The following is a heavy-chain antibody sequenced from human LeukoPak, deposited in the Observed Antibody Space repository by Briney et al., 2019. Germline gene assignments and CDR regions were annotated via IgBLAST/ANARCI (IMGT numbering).Heavy chain of an antibody. CDR2: FHTSGST. Sequence: SQTLSLTCTVSGGSISSGSYYWSWIRQPAGKGLEWIGRFHTSGSTDYNPSLKSRVSISVDTSKNHFSLKLSSVTAADTAVYYCARGGVSDFDYWGQGTLATVSS. V-gene: IGHV4-61*02. CDR3: ARGGVSDFDY. D-gene: IGHD3-10*01. J-gene: IGHJ4*02. CDR1: GGSISSGSYY.